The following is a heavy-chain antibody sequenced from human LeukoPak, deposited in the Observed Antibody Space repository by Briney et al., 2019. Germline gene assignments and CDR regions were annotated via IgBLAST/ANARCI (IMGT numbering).Heavy chain of an antibody. CDR1: GYTFTSYA. Sequence: ASVKVPCKASGYTFTSYAIHWVRQAPGQRLEWMGWISAGNGNTKYSQNFQGRVTFISNTSATTAFMELSSLRSEDAAVYYCARDSGSGSNDYWGQGTLVTVSS. CDR3: ARDSGSGSNDY. V-gene: IGHV1-3*01. CDR2: ISAGNGNT. D-gene: IGHD1-26*01. J-gene: IGHJ4*02.